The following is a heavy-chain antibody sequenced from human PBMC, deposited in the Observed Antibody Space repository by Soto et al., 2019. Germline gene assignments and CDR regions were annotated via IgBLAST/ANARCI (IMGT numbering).Heavy chain of an antibody. D-gene: IGHD6-6*01. CDR3: ATESNFDY. Sequence: SSVKVSCKASGYTFTSYDMHWVRQAPGQGLEWMGIINPSGGSTSYAQKFQGRVTMTRDTSTSTAYMELSSLRSEDTAVYYCATESNFDYWGQGTLVTVSS. J-gene: IGHJ4*02. V-gene: IGHV1-46*01. CDR1: GYTFTSYD. CDR2: INPSGGST.